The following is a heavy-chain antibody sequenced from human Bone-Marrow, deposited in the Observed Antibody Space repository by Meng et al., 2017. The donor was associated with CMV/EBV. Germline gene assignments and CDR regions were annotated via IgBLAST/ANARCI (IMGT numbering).Heavy chain of an antibody. J-gene: IGHJ4*01. D-gene: IGHD3-22*01. Sequence: GSLRLSCTVSGGSISNSIYYWGWIRQAPGKGLEWIGNIYYSGGTYFSPSLKSRVTISVEKSENQFSLKLSSVSAADTAVYYCASQERDYYYDSSGYVDYWGQGTRVTVYS. CDR2: IYYSGGT. V-gene: IGHV4-39*07. CDR1: GGSISNSIYY. CDR3: ASQERDYYYDSSGYVDY.